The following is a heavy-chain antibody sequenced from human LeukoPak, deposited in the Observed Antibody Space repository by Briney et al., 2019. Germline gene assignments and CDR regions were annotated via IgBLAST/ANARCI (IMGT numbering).Heavy chain of an antibody. CDR1: GFTFSSYA. J-gene: IGHJ4*02. CDR3: ARVGSSGHTYSHYFDY. CDR2: ISGSGGST. D-gene: IGHD2-21*01. V-gene: IGHV3-23*01. Sequence: GGSLRLSCAASGFTFSSYAMSWVRQAPGKGLEWVSAISGSGGSTYYADSVKGRFTISRDNSKNTLYLQMNSLRAEDTAMYYCARVGSSGHTYSHYFDYWGQGTLVTVSS.